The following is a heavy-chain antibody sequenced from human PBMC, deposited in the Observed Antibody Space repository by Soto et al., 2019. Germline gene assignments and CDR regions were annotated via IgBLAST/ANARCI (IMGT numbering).Heavy chain of an antibody. J-gene: IGHJ6*02. CDR1: GFTFSTYG. CDR2: ISYDGTNK. D-gene: IGHD4-4*01. V-gene: IGHV3-30*18. Sequence: QVQLVESGGGEVQPGRSLTISCAASGFTFSTYGMHWVRQTPGKGLEWVAVISYDGTNKFYSDSVKGRSTTSRDKFKNTLTLQMNSLRADDTAVYSCAKDLQSYGNYDYYCYGMDVWGLGTRVTVSS. CDR3: AKDLQSYGNYDYYCYGMDV.